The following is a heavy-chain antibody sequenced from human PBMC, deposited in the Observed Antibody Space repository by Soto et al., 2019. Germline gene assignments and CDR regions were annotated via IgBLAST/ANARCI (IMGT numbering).Heavy chain of an antibody. V-gene: IGHV3-33*01. D-gene: IGHD2-21*02. CDR3: ASEPQTVVTPHAFDI. J-gene: IGHJ3*02. Sequence: QPVGSLRLSCAASGFTFSSYGMHWVRQAPGKGLEWVAVIWYDGSNKYYADSVKGRFTISRDNSKNTLYLQMNSLRAEDTAVYYCASEPQTVVTPHAFDIWGQGTMVTVSS. CDR1: GFTFSSYG. CDR2: IWYDGSNK.